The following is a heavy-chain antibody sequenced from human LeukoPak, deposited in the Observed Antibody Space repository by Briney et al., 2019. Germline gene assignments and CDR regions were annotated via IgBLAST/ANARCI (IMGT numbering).Heavy chain of an antibody. Sequence: GGSLRLSCAASGFTFSSYWMHWVRQAPGKGLVWVSRINSDGSSTSYADSVKGRFTISRDNAKNTLYLQMNSLRAEDTAVYYCAKWWVRGVSGHDYWGQGTLVTVSS. CDR2: INSDGSST. CDR1: GFTFSSYW. V-gene: IGHV3-74*01. J-gene: IGHJ4*02. CDR3: AKWWVRGVSGHDY. D-gene: IGHD3-10*01.